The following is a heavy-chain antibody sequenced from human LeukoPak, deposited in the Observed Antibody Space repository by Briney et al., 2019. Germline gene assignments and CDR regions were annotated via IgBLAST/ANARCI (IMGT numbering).Heavy chain of an antibody. Sequence: ASVKVSCKASGYTFTDYFCHWVRQAPGPGLEWMGRINLNSGVIEYAQQFQGRVTMTRDKSISTAYMELSGLTSDDTAVYYFARDLSSTTNWELDYWGQGTLVTVSS. CDR3: ARDLSSTTNWELDY. J-gene: IGHJ4*02. D-gene: IGHD1-7*01. CDR1: GYTFTDYF. CDR2: INLNSGVI. V-gene: IGHV1-2*06.